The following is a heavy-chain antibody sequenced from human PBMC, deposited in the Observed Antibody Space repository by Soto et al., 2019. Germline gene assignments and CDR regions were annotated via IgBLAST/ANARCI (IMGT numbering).Heavy chain of an antibody. V-gene: IGHV4-61*01. CDR2: IYYSGST. CDR1: GASVNSGNYY. J-gene: IGHJ4*02. D-gene: IGHD2-15*01. CDR3: ARGGYCSGGSCPRDS. Sequence: QVQLQQSGPGLVKPSETLALTCTVSGASVNSGNYYWSWIRQPPGKGLEWIGYIYYSGSTNYNPSLESRVTISADTSKTQFSLRLASMSAADTAVYYCARGGYCSGGSCPRDSWGQGTLVTVSS.